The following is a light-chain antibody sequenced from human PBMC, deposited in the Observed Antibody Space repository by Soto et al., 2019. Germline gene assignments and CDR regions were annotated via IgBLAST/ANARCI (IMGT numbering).Light chain of an antibody. CDR2: AVS. Sequence: QSALTQPASVSGSPGQSITISCTGTSSDVGGYNYVSWYQQYPGKAPKLMIYAVSSRPSGVSNRFSGSNSGNTASLTISGIQAEDEADYHFSSYTPSSNYVFGTGTKLTVL. V-gene: IGLV2-14*03. J-gene: IGLJ1*01. CDR3: SSYTPSSNYV. CDR1: SSDVGGYNY.